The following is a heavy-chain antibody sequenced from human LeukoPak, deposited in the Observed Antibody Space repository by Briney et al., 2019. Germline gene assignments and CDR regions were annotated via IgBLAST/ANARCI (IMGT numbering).Heavy chain of an antibody. D-gene: IGHD2-21*02. CDR1: GYTFTSYY. CDR3: ARDDPSGDCY. Sequence: ASVKVSCKASGYTFTSYYMHWVRQAPGQGLEWMGIINPSGGSTTYAQQFQGRVTMTRDTSTSTVYMELSSLKSEDTAVYYWARDDPSGDCYWGQGTLVSVSS. CDR2: INPSGGST. V-gene: IGHV1-46*01. J-gene: IGHJ4*02.